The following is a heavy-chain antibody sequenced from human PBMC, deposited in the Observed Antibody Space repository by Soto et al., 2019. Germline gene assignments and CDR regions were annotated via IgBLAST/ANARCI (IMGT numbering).Heavy chain of an antibody. V-gene: IGHV4-31*03. CDR1: GGSISSGGYY. CDR3: ARVAVMGFGEAMAPPRYYYGMDV. CDR2: IYYSGST. Sequence: QVQLQESGPGLVKPSQTLSLTCTVSGGSISSGGYYWSWIRQHPGKGLEWIGYIYYSGSTYYNPSLKSRVTISVDTSKNQFSLKLSSVTAADKAVYYCARVAVMGFGEAMAPPRYYYGMDVWGQGTTVTVSS. D-gene: IGHD3-10*01. J-gene: IGHJ6*02.